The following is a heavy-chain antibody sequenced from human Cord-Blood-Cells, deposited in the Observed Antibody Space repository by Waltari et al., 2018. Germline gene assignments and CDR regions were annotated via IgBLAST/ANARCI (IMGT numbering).Heavy chain of an antibody. Sequence: QVQLVQSGAEVKKPGASVEVSCKASGYTFTSYGISWVRQAPGQGLEWKGWISSYNVNTNDAQKLQGRVTLTTDTSTSTAYMELRSLRSDDTAVYYCARDCSSTSCYDYWGQGTLVTVSS. CDR2: ISSYNVNT. CDR1: GYTFTSYG. V-gene: IGHV1-18*04. D-gene: IGHD2-2*01. CDR3: ARDCSSTSCYDY. J-gene: IGHJ4*02.